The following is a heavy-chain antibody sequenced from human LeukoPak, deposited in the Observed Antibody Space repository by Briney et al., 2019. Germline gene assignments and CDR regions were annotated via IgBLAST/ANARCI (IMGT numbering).Heavy chain of an antibody. J-gene: IGHJ4*02. CDR1: GYTFTGYY. V-gene: IGHV1-2*02. CDR3: ARVGVAARPYIFDY. CDR2: INPNSGGT. D-gene: IGHD6-6*01. Sequence: ASVKVSCKASGYTFTGYYMHWVRQAPGQGLEWMGWINPNSGGTNYAQKFQGRVTMTRDTSISTAYMELSRLRSDGTAVYYCARVGVAARPYIFDYWGQGTLVTVSS.